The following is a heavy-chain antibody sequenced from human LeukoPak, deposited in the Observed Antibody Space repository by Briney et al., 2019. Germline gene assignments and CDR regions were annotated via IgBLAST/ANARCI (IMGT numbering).Heavy chain of an antibody. J-gene: IGHJ5*02. D-gene: IGHD3-10*01. CDR1: GDSITSSSYY. Sequence: SETLSLTCTVSGDSITSSSYYWGWIRQPPGKGLEWIGTVHYDGSTYYNPSLKSRVTISVDTSKNHFSLNLNSVTAADTALYYCARAALWFGRWDPWGQGTLVTVSS. CDR3: ARAALWFGRWDP. CDR2: VHYDGST. V-gene: IGHV4-39*02.